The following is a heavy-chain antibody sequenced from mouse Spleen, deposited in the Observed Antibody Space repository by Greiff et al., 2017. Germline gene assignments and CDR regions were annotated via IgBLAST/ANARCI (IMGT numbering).Heavy chain of an antibody. CDR3: ARTYYSYYAMDY. CDR1: GYTFTDYN. D-gene: IGHD2-12*01. CDR2: INPNNGGT. Sequence: VQLQQSGPELVKPGASVKIPCKASGYTFTDYNMDWVKQSHGKSLEWIGDINPNNGGTIYNQKFKGKATLTVDKSSSTAYMELRSLTSEDTAVYYCARTYYSYYAMDYWGQGTSVTVSS. J-gene: IGHJ4*01. V-gene: IGHV1-18*01.